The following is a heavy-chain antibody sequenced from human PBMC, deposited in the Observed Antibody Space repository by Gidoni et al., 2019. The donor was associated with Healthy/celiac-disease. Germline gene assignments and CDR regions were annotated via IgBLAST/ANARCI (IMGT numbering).Heavy chain of an antibody. CDR1: AASISSSSYY. V-gene: IGHV4-39*07. D-gene: IGHD2-15*01. CDR2: IYYSGST. Sequence: QLQLQESGPGLVHPSETLSLTCTVSAASISSSSYYWGWIRQPPGKGLEWIGSIYYSGSTYYNPSLKSRVTISVDTSKNQFSLKLSSVTAADTAVYYCARDPVVVAVTGGWFDPWGQGTLVTVSS. CDR3: ARDPVVVAVTGGWFDP. J-gene: IGHJ5*02.